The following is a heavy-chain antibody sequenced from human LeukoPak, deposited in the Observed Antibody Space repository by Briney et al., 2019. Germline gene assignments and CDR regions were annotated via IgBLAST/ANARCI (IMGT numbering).Heavy chain of an antibody. CDR3: ARISSSLLYYFDY. CDR2: INPNSGGT. Sequence: GASVKVSCKASGYTFTGYYMHWVRQAPGQGLEWMGWINPNSGGTNYAQKFQGRVTMTRDTSISTAYMELSRLRSDDTAVYYCARISSSLLYYFDYWGQGTLVTVSS. CDR1: GYTFTGYY. D-gene: IGHD6-6*01. J-gene: IGHJ4*02. V-gene: IGHV1-2*02.